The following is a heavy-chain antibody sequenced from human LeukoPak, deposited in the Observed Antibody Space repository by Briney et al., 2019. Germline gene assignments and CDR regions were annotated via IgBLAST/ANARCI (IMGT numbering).Heavy chain of an antibody. V-gene: IGHV3-9*01. Sequence: GGSLRLSCAASGFTFDDYAMHWVRHAPGKGLEWVSGISWNSGSIGYADSVKGRFTISRDNAKNSLYLQMNSLRAEDTALYYCAKGGWYHLTHEPYFDYWGQGTLVTVSS. CDR3: AKGGWYHLTHEPYFDY. D-gene: IGHD6-19*01. CDR1: GFTFDDYA. J-gene: IGHJ4*02. CDR2: ISWNSGSI.